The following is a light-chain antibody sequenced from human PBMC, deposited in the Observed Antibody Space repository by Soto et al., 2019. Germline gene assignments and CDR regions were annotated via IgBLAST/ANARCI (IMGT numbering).Light chain of an antibody. J-gene: IGKJ1*01. CDR1: QSVTSN. CDR2: GAS. Sequence: EIVMTQSPATLSVSPGERATLSCRASQSVTSNLAWYQQKLGQAPRLLIYGASTRATGIPARFSGSGSGTEFTLTISSLQSEYFAVYYCQQYNNWPPWTFGQGTKVEIK. CDR3: QQYNNWPPWT. V-gene: IGKV3-15*01.